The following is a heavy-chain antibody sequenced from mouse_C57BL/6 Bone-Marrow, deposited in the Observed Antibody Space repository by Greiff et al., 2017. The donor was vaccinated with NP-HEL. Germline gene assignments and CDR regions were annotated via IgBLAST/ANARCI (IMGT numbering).Heavy chain of an antibody. D-gene: IGHD4-1*01. CDR3: ARSYWEWFAY. CDR2: IYPRSGNT. J-gene: IGHJ3*01. CDR1: GYTFTSYG. V-gene: IGHV1-81*01. Sequence: LQESGAELARPGASVKLSCKASGYTFTSYGISWVKQRTGQGLEWIGEIYPRSGNTYYNEKFKGKATLTADKSSSTAYMELRSLTSEDSAVYFCARSYWEWFAYWGQGTLVTVSA.